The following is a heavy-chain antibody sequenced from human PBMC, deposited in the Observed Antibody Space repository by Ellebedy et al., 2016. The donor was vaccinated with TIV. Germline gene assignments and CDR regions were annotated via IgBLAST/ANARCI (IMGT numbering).Heavy chain of an antibody. D-gene: IGHD5-12*01. Sequence: SETLSLTXAVYGGSFSGYYWSWIRQPPGKGLEWIGEINHSGSTNYNPSLKSRVTISVDTSKNQFSLKLSSVTAADTAVYYCARFNGLRGYSGYDHFRGTYYFDYWGQGTLVTVSS. CDR3: ARFNGLRGYSGYDHFRGTYYFDY. J-gene: IGHJ4*02. V-gene: IGHV4-34*01. CDR1: GGSFSGYY. CDR2: INHSGST.